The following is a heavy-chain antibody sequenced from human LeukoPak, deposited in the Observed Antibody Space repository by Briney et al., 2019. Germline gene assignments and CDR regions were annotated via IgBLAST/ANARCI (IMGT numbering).Heavy chain of an antibody. D-gene: IGHD2-21*01. Sequence: GGSLKISCKGSWYNFSRYWVGRGGPKPGERLGWVGGIFPGDSDTRYSPSFQGQVTISADKSISTAYLQWSSLKASDTAMYYCARHGGAYPEPYYYYGMDVWGQGTTVTVSS. V-gene: IGHV5-51*01. CDR3: ARHGGAYPEPYYYYGMDV. CDR1: WYNFSRYW. CDR2: IFPGDSDT. J-gene: IGHJ6*02.